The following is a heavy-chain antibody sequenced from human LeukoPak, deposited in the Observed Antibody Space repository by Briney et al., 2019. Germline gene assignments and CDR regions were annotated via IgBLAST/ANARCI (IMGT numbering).Heavy chain of an antibody. CDR2: IRQDGSEK. Sequence: PGGSLRLSCEVSGFTFTDYWMNWVRQAPGKGPEWVANIRQDGSEKTYVDSVKGRFTISRDNTKNSLSLQLNGLRAEDTAVYYCARDGTAAGLYFDLWGQGTLVTVSS. V-gene: IGHV3-7*01. CDR1: GFTFTDYW. J-gene: IGHJ4*01. D-gene: IGHD6-13*01. CDR3: ARDGTAAGLYFDL.